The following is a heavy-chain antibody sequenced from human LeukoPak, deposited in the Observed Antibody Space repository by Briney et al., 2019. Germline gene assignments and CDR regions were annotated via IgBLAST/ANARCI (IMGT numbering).Heavy chain of an antibody. J-gene: IGHJ3*02. V-gene: IGHV1-69*05. CDR2: IIPIFGTA. Sequence: ASVKVSCKASGGTFSSYAICWVRQAPGQGLEWMGRIIPIFGTANYAQKFQGRVTITTDESTSTAYMELSSLRSEDTAVYYCAKDSHDAFDIWGQGTMVTVSS. D-gene: IGHD5-18*01. CDR1: GGTFSSYA. CDR3: AKDSHDAFDI.